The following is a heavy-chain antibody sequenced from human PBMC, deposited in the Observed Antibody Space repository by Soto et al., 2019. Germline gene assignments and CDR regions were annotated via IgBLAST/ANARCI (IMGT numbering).Heavy chain of an antibody. CDR1: GFTFSSFW. CDR2: IKQDGSER. CDR3: VRSVKCSR. J-gene: IGHJ4*02. D-gene: IGHD2-8*01. Sequence: EVQLVESGGGLVQPRGSLRLSCAATGFTFSSFWMGGVRQAPGKGLEGVANIKQDGSERYLVDSVEGRFTISRDNAQNSGYLHMNNLRAEGTTISYGVRSVKCSRWGQGTMVIVSS. V-gene: IGHV3-7*05.